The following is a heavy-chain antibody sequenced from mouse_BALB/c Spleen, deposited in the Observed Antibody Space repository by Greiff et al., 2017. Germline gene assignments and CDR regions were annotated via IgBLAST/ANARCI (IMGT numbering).Heavy chain of an antibody. Sequence: QVQLQQPGAELVKPGAPVKLSCKASGYTFTSYWMNWVKQRPGRGLEWIGRIDPSDSETHYNQKFKDKATLTVDKSSSTAYIQLSSLTSEDSAVYYCARLDGNYYYAMDYWGKGTSVTVSS. CDR3: ARLDGNYYYAMDY. CDR1: GYTFTSYW. D-gene: IGHD2-1*01. J-gene: IGHJ4*01. CDR2: IDPSDSET. V-gene: IGHV1-69*02.